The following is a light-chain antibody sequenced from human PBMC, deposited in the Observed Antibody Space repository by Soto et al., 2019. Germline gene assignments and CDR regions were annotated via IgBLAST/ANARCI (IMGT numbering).Light chain of an antibody. J-gene: IGKJ4*01. CDR2: DAS. CDR3: QQYNSYS. CDR1: QSISSW. Sequence: DIQTTQSPSTLSASVGDRVTITCRASQSISSWLAWYQQKPGKAPKLLIYDASSLESGVPSRFSGSGSGTEFTLTTSSLQPDDFATYYCQQYNSYSFGGGTKVESK. V-gene: IGKV1-5*01.